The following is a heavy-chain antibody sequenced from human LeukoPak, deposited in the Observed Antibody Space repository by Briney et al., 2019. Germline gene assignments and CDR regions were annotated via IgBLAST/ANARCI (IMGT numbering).Heavy chain of an antibody. Sequence: SVKVSCKASGGTFISYAISWVRQAPGQGLEWMGGIIPIFGTANYAQKFQGRVTITADESTSTAYMELSSLRSEDTAVYYCARGGRSLAAAGTMPTDYWGQGTLVTVSS. V-gene: IGHV1-69*13. CDR1: GGTFISYA. J-gene: IGHJ4*02. CDR3: ARGGRSLAAAGTMPTDY. CDR2: IIPIFGTA. D-gene: IGHD6-13*01.